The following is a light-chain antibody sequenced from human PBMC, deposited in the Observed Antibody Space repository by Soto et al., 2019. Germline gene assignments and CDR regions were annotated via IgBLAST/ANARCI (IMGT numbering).Light chain of an antibody. CDR3: SSYTTSSTQV. V-gene: IGLV2-14*01. J-gene: IGLJ3*02. CDR2: EVS. CDR1: SSDVGYFNY. Sequence: QSALTQPASVSGSPGQSISISGTGTSSDVGYFNYVSWYQHHPGKAPKLIIYEVSNRPSGVSNRFSASKSGNTASLTISGLQAEDEADYYCSSYTTSSTQVFGGGTKLTVL.